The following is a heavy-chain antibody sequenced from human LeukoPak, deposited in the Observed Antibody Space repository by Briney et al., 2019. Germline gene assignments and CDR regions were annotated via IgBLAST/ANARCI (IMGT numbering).Heavy chain of an antibody. V-gene: IGHV3-20*04. CDR2: INWNGGST. CDR3: ARAHSSGRYYYYYMDV. CDR1: GFTFDDYG. J-gene: IGHJ6*03. D-gene: IGHD3-10*01. Sequence: GGSLRLSCAASGFTFDDYGMSWVRQAPGKGLEWVSGINWNGGSTGYADSVKGRFTISRDNAKNSLYLQMNSLRAEDTALYYCARAHSSGRYYYYYMDVWGKGTTVTVSS.